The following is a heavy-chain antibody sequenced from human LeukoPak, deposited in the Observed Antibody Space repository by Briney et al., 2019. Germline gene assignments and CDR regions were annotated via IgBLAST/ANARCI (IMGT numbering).Heavy chain of an antibody. CDR3: AREWYCGGDCEPRQRIYWFDP. J-gene: IGHJ5*02. D-gene: IGHD2-21*02. CDR2: IYYSGST. Sequence: PSETLSLTCTVSGGSISSYYWSWIRQPPGKGLEWIGYIYYSGSTNYNPSLKSRVTISVDTSKNQFSLQLNSVTPEDTAVYYCAREWYCGGDCEPRQRIYWFDPWGQGTLVTVSS. V-gene: IGHV4-59*12. CDR1: GGSISSYY.